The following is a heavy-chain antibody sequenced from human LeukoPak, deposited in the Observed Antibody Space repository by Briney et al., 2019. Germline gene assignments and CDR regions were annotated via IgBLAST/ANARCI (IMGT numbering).Heavy chain of an antibody. CDR3: ARGVIVGAPFDY. J-gene: IGHJ4*02. V-gene: IGHV1-3*01. D-gene: IGHD1-26*01. CDR2: INAGNGNT. CDR1: GYTFTSYA. Sequence: ASVKVSCKASGYTFTSYAMHWVRQAPGQRLEWMGWINAGNGNTKYSQKFQGRVTITRDTSASTAYMELSSLRSEDTAVYYCARGVIVGAPFDYWGQGTLVTVSS.